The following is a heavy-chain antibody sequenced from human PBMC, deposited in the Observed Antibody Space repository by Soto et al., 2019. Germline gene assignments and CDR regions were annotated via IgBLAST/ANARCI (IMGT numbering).Heavy chain of an antibody. CDR3: GRDGVGATPLGWFDP. CDR2: IKTRIGDT. Sequence: QVQLVQSGAEVKKPGASVKVSCKASGYTFIGYYIHWVRQAPGQGLEWMGRIKTRIGDTTYAQKFHGRLTMTRDTSIITAYMELSSLKADDTAVCSWGRDGVGATPLGWFDPWGQESLV. D-gene: IGHD1-26*01. V-gene: IGHV1-2*06. CDR1: GYTFIGYY. J-gene: IGHJ5*02.